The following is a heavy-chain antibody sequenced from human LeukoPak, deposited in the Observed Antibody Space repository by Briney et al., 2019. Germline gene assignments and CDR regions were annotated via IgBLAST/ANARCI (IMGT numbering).Heavy chain of an antibody. CDR3: ARGLTYYYGSGSYSYYFDY. CDR1: GFTFDDYG. J-gene: IGHJ4*02. V-gene: IGHV3-20*04. CDR2: INWNGGST. D-gene: IGHD3-10*01. Sequence: GGSLRLSCAASGFTFDDYGMSWVRQAPGKGLEWVSGINWNGGSTGYADSVKGRFTISRDNAKNSLYLQMNSLRAEDTALYYCARGLTYYYGSGSYSYYFDYWGQGTLVTVSS.